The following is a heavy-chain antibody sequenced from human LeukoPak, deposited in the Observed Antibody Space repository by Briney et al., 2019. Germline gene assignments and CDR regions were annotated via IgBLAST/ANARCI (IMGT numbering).Heavy chain of an antibody. J-gene: IGHJ5*02. CDR1: GYTFTSYY. V-gene: IGHV1-46*01. CDR3: ARDLYCSSTSCPPDNWFDP. D-gene: IGHD2-2*01. Sequence: ASVKVSCKASGYTFTSYYMHWVRQAPGQGLEWMGIINPSGGSTSYAQKFQGRVTMTRDMSTSTVYMELSSLRSEDTAVYYCARDLYCSSTSCPPDNWFDPWGQETLVTVSS. CDR2: INPSGGST.